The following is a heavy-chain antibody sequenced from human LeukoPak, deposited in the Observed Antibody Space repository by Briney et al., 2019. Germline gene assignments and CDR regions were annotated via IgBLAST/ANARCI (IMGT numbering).Heavy chain of an antibody. CDR3: ARDRGPSGYDYSEFDY. CDR1: GGSISSYY. CDR2: IYTSGST. J-gene: IGHJ4*02. D-gene: IGHD5-12*01. V-gene: IGHV4-4*07. Sequence: PSETLSLTCTVSGGSISSYYWSWIRQPAGKGLEWIGRIYTSGSTNYNPSLKSRVTMSVDTSKNQFSLKLSSVTAADTAVYYCARDRGPSGYDYSEFDYWGQGTLVTVSS.